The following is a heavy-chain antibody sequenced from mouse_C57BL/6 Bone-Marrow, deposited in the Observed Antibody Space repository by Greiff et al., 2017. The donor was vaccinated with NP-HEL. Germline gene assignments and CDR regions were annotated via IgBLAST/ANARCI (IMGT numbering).Heavy chain of an antibody. J-gene: IGHJ1*03. CDR2: FYPGSGSI. V-gene: IGHV1-62-2*01. D-gene: IGHD1-1*01. CDR3: ARHGDYFGSSYGYFDV. Sequence: LQESGAELVKPRASVKLSCKASGYTFTEYTIHWVKQRSGQGLEWIGWFYPGSGSIKYNEKFKDKATLTADKSSSTVYMDLSRLTSEDSAVYFCARHGDYFGSSYGYFDVWGTGTTVTVSS. CDR1: GYTFTEYT.